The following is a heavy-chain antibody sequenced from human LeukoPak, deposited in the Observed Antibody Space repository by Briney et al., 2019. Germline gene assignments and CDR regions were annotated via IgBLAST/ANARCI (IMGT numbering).Heavy chain of an antibody. V-gene: IGHV4-59*01. CDR2: IYYSGST. CDR1: GGSISSYC. Sequence: NPSETLSLTCTVSGGSISSYCWSWIRQPPGKGLEWIGYIYYSGSTNYNPSLKSRVTISVDTSKNQFSLKLSSVTAADTAVYYCARHLGDGYSSGDAFDIWGQGTMVTVSS. D-gene: IGHD5-24*01. CDR3: ARHLGDGYSSGDAFDI. J-gene: IGHJ3*02.